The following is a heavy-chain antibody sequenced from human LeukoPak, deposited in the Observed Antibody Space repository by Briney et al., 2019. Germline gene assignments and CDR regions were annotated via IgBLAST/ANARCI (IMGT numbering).Heavy chain of an antibody. Sequence: GGSLRLSCTASGFTFGDYAMSWVRQAPGKGLEWVGFIRSKAYGGTTEYAASVKGRFTISRDDSKSIAYLQMNSLKTEDTAVYYCAKGGGAVAGTRRMDYWGQGTLVTVSS. CDR1: GFTFGDYA. V-gene: IGHV3-49*04. D-gene: IGHD6-19*01. CDR2: IRSKAYGGTT. CDR3: AKGGGAVAGTRRMDY. J-gene: IGHJ4*02.